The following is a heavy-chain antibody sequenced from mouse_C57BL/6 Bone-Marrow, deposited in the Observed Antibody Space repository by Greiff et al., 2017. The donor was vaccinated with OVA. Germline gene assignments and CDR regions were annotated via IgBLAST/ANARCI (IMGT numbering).Heavy chain of an antibody. J-gene: IGHJ1*03. D-gene: IGHD1-1*01. CDR2: IYIGNGYT. CDR3: ALYYYGLWYFDV. Sequence: EVKLLESGAELVRPGSSVTMSCKTSGYTFTSYGINWVKQRPGQGLEWIGYIYIGNGYTEYNEKFKGKATLTSDTSSSTAYMQLSSLTSEDSAIYFCALYYYGLWYFDVWGTGTTVTVSS. V-gene: IGHV1-58*01. CDR1: GYTFTSYG.